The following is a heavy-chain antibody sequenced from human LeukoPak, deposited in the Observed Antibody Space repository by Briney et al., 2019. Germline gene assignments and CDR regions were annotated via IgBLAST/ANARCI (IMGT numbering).Heavy chain of an antibody. J-gene: IGHJ5*02. CDR2: IYYSGTT. V-gene: IGHV4-59*12. CDR3: ARRGRRTIFGVVISLRTGRFDP. Sequence: SETLSLTCTVSGGSIRTYYWSWIRQPPGKGLEWIGYIYYSGTTNYNPSLKSRVTISVDTSKNQFSLKLSSVTAADTAVYYCARRGRRTIFGVVISLRTGRFDPWGQGTLVTVSS. CDR1: GGSIRTYY. D-gene: IGHD3-3*01.